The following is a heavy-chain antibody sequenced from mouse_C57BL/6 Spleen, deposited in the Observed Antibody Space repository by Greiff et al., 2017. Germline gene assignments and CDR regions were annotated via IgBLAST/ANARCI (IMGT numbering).Heavy chain of an antibody. CDR2: MYPGSGST. CDR1: GYTFTSYW. CDR3: ARERRYYAMDY. J-gene: IGHJ4*01. V-gene: IGHV1-55*01. Sequence: VQLQQPGAELVKPGASVKMSCKASGYTFTSYWITWVKQRPGQGLEWIGDMYPGSGSTNYNEKFKSKATLTVDTSSSTAYMQLSSLTSEDSAVYYCARERRYYAMDYWGQGTSVTVSS.